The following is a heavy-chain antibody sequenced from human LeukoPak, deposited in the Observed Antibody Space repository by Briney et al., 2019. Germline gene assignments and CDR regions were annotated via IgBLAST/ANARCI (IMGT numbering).Heavy chain of an antibody. Sequence: ASVKVSCKASGYTFTSYGISWVRQAPGQGLEWMGWISAYNGNTNYAQKLQGRVTMTTDTSTSTAYMELRSLRSEDTAVYYCARDDSSSWYGSWFDPWGQGTLVTVSS. CDR1: GYTFTSYG. CDR2: ISAYNGNT. V-gene: IGHV1-18*01. J-gene: IGHJ5*02. CDR3: ARDDSSSWYGSWFDP. D-gene: IGHD6-13*01.